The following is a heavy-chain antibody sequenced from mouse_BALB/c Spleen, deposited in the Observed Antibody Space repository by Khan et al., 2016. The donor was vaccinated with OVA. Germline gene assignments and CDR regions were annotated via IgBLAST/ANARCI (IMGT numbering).Heavy chain of an antibody. D-gene: IGHD1-1*01. CDR3: ATSYFYGYYFDY. V-gene: IGHV5-17*02. CDR1: GFTFNNYG. CDR2: ISGDSNTI. J-gene: IGHJ2*01. Sequence: EVELVESGGGLVPPGGSRKLSCAASGFTFNNYGMHWVRQAPEKGLEWVAYISGDSNTIYYVDSVKGRFTISRDNPKNTLFLQMTSLISEDTAMYYCATSYFYGYYFDYWGPGTTLTVS.